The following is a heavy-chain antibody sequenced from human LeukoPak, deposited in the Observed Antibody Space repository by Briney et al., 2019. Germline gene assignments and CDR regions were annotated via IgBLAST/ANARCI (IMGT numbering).Heavy chain of an antibody. CDR1: GGTFSSYA. CDR2: IIPIFGTA. CDR3: ARDLRYSGSYYVAY. Sequence: LVKVSCKASGGTFSSYAISWVRQAPGQGLEWMGRIIPIFGTANYAQKFQGRVTVTRDTSISTAYMELSRLRSDDTAVYYCARDLRYSGSYYVAYWGRGTLVTVSS. V-gene: IGHV1-69*05. D-gene: IGHD1-26*01. J-gene: IGHJ4*02.